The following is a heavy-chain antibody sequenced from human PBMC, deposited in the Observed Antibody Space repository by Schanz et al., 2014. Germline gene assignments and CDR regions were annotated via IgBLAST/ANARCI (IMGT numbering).Heavy chain of an antibody. CDR3: ARLYCSTPGCYVSPNGFAKDY. Sequence: QVQLQQWGAGLLKPSETLSLTCAVSGGSFSGYYWSWIRQPPDTGLEWIGEINQSGDTNYNPSLKSRVTISVDTSNTQFPLKLGSVTAADTAVYYCARLYCSTPGCYVSPNGFAKDYWGQGTLVTVSS. J-gene: IGHJ4*02. D-gene: IGHD2-2*01. CDR1: GGSFSGYY. V-gene: IGHV4-34*01. CDR2: INQSGDT.